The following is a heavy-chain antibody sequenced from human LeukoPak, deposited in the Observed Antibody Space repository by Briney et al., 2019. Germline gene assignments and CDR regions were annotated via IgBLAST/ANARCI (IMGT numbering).Heavy chain of an antibody. J-gene: IGHJ6*03. D-gene: IGHD2-21*02. CDR2: IEYGGST. CDR1: GGSISGSSYY. CDR3: ARVSCGGDCRGHYYHYYMDV. Sequence: PSETLSFTGTVSGGSISGSSYYWGWIRQPPGRGREGIGSIEYGGSTYYDPSLKSRVTISVDTSKNQSSLKLTSVTAADTAVYYCARVSCGGDCRGHYYHYYMDVWGKGTTVTISS. V-gene: IGHV4-39*01.